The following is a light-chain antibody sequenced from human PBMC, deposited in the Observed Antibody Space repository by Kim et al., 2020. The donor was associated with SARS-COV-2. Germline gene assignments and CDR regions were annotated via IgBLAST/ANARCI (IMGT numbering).Light chain of an antibody. CDR2: GAS. CDR1: QSVSSSY. CDR3: QQYGSSPYT. Sequence: LSPRERATLSWRASQSVSSSYLAWYQQKPGQAPRLLVCGASSRATGIPDRFSGSGSGTDFTLTISRLEPEDFAVYYCQQYGSSPYTFGQGTKLEI. J-gene: IGKJ2*01. V-gene: IGKV3-20*01.